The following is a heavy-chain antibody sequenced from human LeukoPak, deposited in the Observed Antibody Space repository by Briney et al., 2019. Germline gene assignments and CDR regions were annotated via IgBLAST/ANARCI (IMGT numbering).Heavy chain of an antibody. J-gene: IGHJ5*02. V-gene: IGHV1-46*01. CDR2: INPSGGST. Sequence: ASVKVSCKASGYTFTSYYMHWVRQAPGQGLEWMGIINPSGGSTSYAQKFQGRVTMTRNTSISTAYMELSSLRSEDTAVYYCARVPLRVRGVNWFDPWGQGTLVTVSS. D-gene: IGHD3-10*01. CDR1: GYTFTSYY. CDR3: ARVPLRVRGVNWFDP.